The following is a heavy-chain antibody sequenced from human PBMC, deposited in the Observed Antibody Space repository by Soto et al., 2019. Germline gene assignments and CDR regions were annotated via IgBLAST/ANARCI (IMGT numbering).Heavy chain of an antibody. CDR1: GFNFRKFA. J-gene: IGHJ2*01. V-gene: IGHV3-23*01. CDR3: AKDQNKTDYDWIFDR. Sequence: GGSLRLSCAASGFNFRKFAMSWVRQAPGKGLEWVSGMSERSGPPLYADSVKGRFTISRDNSKSTLYLEMNNLRPEDTAVYDFAKDQNKTDYDWIFDRWGRGT. CDR2: MSERSGPP. D-gene: IGHD4-17*01.